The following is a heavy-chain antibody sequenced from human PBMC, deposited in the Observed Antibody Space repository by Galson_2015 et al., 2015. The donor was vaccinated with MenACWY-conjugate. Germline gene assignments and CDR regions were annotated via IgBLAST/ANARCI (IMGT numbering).Heavy chain of an antibody. V-gene: IGHV1-69*13. J-gene: IGHJ2*01. Sequence: SVKVSCKASGGIFSSYAISWVRQAPGQGLEWMGGIIPIFGTANYAQKFQGRVTITADESTSTAYMELSSLRSEDTAVYYCARSGRYSSNGYPSHLRHFDLWGRGTLVTVSS. D-gene: IGHD6-13*01. CDR1: GGIFSSYA. CDR3: ARSGRYSSNGYPSHLRHFDL. CDR2: IIPIFGTA.